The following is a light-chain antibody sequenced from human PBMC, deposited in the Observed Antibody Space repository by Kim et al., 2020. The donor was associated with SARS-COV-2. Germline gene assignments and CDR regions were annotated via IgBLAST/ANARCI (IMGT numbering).Light chain of an antibody. Sequence: QSVLTQPPSVSAPPGQKVTISCSGSSSNIGNNYVSWYQQLPGTAPKLLIYDNNKRPSGIPDRFSGSKSGTSATLGITGLQTGDEADYYCGTWDSSLSAGRVFGGGTKLTV. CDR3: GTWDSSLSAGRV. V-gene: IGLV1-51*01. CDR2: DNN. CDR1: SSNIGNNY. J-gene: IGLJ3*02.